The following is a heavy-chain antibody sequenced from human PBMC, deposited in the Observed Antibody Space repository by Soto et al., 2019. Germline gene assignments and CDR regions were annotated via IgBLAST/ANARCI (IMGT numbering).Heavy chain of an antibody. D-gene: IGHD6-6*01. CDR1: GGSISSSSYY. CDR3: ARHRARNWFDP. J-gene: IGHJ5*02. CDR2: IYYSGST. Sequence: TLSRTCIVSGGSISSSSYYWGWIRQPPGKGLEWIGSIYYSGSTYYNPSLKSRVTISVDTSKNQFSLKLSSVTAADTAVFYCARHRARNWFDPRGQGTLVTVSS. V-gene: IGHV4-39*01.